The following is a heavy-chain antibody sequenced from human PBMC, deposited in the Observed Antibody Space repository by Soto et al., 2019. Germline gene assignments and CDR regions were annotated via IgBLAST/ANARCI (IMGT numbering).Heavy chain of an antibody. CDR3: ARDTLWLGELYGMDV. J-gene: IGHJ6*04. CDR1: GYSVSSYIAA. D-gene: IGHD3-10*01. Sequence: SQTLSLTCAISGYSVSSYIAAWNCIRQSPSRGLEWLGRTYYRSKWYNDYAVSVKSRITINPDTSKNQFSLQLNSVTPEDTAVYYCARDTLWLGELYGMDVWGKGDTVTVS. V-gene: IGHV6-1*01. CDR2: TYYRSKWYN.